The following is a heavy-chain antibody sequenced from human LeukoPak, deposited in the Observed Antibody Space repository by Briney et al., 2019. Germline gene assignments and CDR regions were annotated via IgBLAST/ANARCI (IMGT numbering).Heavy chain of an antibody. CDR3: ARWAVAGTSWFDP. Sequence: ASVKVSCKASGYTFTGYYMHWVRQAPGQALERMGWINPNSGGTNYAQKFQGRVTMTRDTSISTAYMELSRLRSDDTAVYYCARWAVAGTSWFDPWGQGTLVTVSS. D-gene: IGHD6-19*01. CDR2: INPNSGGT. J-gene: IGHJ5*02. CDR1: GYTFTGYY. V-gene: IGHV1-2*02.